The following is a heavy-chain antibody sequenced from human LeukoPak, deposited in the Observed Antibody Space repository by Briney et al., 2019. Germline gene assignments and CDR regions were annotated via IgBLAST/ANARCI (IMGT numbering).Heavy chain of an antibody. CDR2: IYTSGST. V-gene: IGHV4-61*02. Sequence: SQTLSLTCTVSGGSISSGSYYWSWIRQPAGKGLEWIGRIYTSGSTNYNPSLKSRVTISVDTSKNQFSLKLSSVTAADTAVYYCASLAVAAASPEYFQHWGQGTLVTVSS. J-gene: IGHJ1*01. D-gene: IGHD6-19*01. CDR1: GGSISSGSYY. CDR3: ASLAVAAASPEYFQH.